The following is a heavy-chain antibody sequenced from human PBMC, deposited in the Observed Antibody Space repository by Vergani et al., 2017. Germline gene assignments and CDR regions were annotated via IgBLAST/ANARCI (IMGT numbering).Heavy chain of an antibody. CDR3: ARVADYDFWSGYSFGH. J-gene: IGHJ1*01. CDR1: GYTFTGYY. D-gene: IGHD3-3*01. V-gene: IGHV1-2*02. CDR2: INPNSGGT. Sequence: QVQLVQSGAEVKKPGASVKVSCKASGYTFTGYYMHWVRQAPGQGLEWMGWINPNSGGTNYAQKFQGRVTMTRDTSISTAYMELSRLRSDDTAVYYCARVADYDFWSGYSFGHWCQGTLVTVSS.